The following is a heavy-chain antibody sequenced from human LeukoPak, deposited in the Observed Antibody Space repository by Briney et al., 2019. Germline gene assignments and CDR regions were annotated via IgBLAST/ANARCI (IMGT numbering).Heavy chain of an antibody. CDR3: ARHPRRQLVEDY. V-gene: IGHV1-69*06. CDR2: TIPMFGTG. Sequence: SVKVSCKTSGGTFSSYAISWVRQAPGQGLEWMGETIPMFGTGNYAQKFQGRVTITADKSTSTAYMALSSLRSDDTAVYYCARHPRRQLVEDYWGQGALVTVSS. D-gene: IGHD6-13*01. J-gene: IGHJ4*02. CDR1: GGTFSSYA.